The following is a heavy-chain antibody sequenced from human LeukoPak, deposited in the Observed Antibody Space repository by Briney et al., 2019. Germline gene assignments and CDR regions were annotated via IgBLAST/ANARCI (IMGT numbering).Heavy chain of an antibody. CDR1: GFTFSGYW. CDR2: INQDGSEK. D-gene: IGHD5-18*01. CDR3: ARDPSRRYTYGYGDS. J-gene: IGHJ4*02. Sequence: PGGSLRLSCAASGFTFSGYWVNWVRRPPGKGLEWVANINQDGSEKYYVDSVKGRFTISRDNARSSLYLQMNSLRAEDTGLYYCARDPSRRYTYGYGDSWGQGTLVTVSS. V-gene: IGHV3-7*01.